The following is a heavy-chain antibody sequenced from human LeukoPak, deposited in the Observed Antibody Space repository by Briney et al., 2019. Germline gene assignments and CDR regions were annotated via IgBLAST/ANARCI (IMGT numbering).Heavy chain of an antibody. D-gene: IGHD5-24*01. J-gene: IGHJ4*02. CDR3: ARDWDYKMATIPGY. Sequence: GGSLRLSCAASGFTFSSYAMHWVRQAPGKGLEWVAVISYDGSNKYYADSVKGRFTISRDNSKNTLYLQINSPRAEDTAVYFCARDWDYKMATIPGYWGQGTLVTVSS. V-gene: IGHV3-30-3*01. CDR1: GFTFSSYA. CDR2: ISYDGSNK.